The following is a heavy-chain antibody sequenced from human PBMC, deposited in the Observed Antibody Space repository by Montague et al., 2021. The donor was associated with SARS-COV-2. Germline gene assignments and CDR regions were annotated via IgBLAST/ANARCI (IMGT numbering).Heavy chain of an antibody. CDR3: ARLKRYFDSSGSPSAFDF. J-gene: IGHJ3*01. V-gene: IGHV4-39*02. D-gene: IGHD3-22*01. CDR2: IYYTGNT. Sequence: SETLSLTCTVSGGSITNNIDYWAWIRQPPGKGLEWIGSIYYTGNTYYNPSLKSRVNISVVTSKNHFTLKLSSVTAAETAVYYCARLKRYFDSSGSPSAFDFWGQGTKVTVSS. CDR1: GGSITNNIDY.